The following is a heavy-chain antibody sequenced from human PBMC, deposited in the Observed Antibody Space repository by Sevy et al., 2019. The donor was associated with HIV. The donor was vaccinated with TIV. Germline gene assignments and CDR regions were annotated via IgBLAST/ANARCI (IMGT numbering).Heavy chain of an antibody. Sequence: GGSLRLSCAASGFTFSYFSMHWVRQAPGKGLEWVATISYDGSNEHYADSVKGRFTISRDNSKNALYLQMNSLRAEDTAVYSCALESLASAVGESFDNWGQGTLVTVSS. CDR3: ALESLASAVGESFDN. V-gene: IGHV3-30-3*01. CDR2: ISYDGSNE. D-gene: IGHD1-1*01. CDR1: GFTFSYFS. J-gene: IGHJ1*01.